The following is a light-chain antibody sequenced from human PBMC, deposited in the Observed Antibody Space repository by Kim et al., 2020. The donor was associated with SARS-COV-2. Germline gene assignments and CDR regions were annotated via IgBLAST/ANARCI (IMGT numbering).Light chain of an antibody. J-gene: IGKJ2*01. Sequence: SASVGDKVAITCRASQKISSYLKWYQQQPGKDPTHLLNAAASLQSGVLSRFSGSGCGTNFTITISSRQPQDFATYYCRQSYSTQYTFGQGTKLEI. V-gene: IGKV1-39*01. CDR3: RQSYSTQYT. CDR1: QKISSY. CDR2: AAA.